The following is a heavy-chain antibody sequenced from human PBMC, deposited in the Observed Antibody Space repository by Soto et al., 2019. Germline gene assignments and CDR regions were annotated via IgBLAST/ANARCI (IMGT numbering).Heavy chain of an antibody. CDR2: INHSGST. J-gene: IGHJ4*02. V-gene: IGHV4-34*01. CDR3: ARVAIAARQIDY. D-gene: IGHD6-6*01. CDR1: GGSFSGYY. Sequence: SETLSLTCAVYGGSFSGYYWSWIRQPPGKGLEWIGEINHSGSTNYNPSLKSRVTISVDTSKNQFSLKLSSVTAADTAVYYCARVAIAARQIDYWGQGTLVTVST.